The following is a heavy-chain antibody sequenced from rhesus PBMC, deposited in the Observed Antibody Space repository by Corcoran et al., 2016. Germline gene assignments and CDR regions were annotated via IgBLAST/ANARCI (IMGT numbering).Heavy chain of an antibody. D-gene: IGHD1-1*01. J-gene: IGHJ4*01. CDR2: ISNGGNST. CDR1: GFTFSDYY. Sequence: EVQLVESGGGLAKPGGSLRLSCAASGFTFSDYYMDWVRQAPGNGLVWVSRISNGGNSTWYADSVKGRFTISRENAKNTLYLQMNSLRTEDTAVYYCARDRAGGFDYWGQGVLVTVSS. V-gene: IGHV3-178*01. CDR3: ARDRAGGFDY.